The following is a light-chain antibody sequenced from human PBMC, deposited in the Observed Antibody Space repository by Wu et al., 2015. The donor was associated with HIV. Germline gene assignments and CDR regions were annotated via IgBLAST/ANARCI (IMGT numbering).Light chain of an antibody. Sequence: EIVLTQSPATLSLSPGERATLSCRASQSVSSYLAWYQQRPGQAPRLLIYDASNRATGIPARFSGSGSGTDFTLTTSSLEPEDFAVYYCQQRSNWPPGLTFGGGTKVEIK. CDR1: QSVSSY. CDR3: QQRSNWPPGLT. V-gene: IGKV3-11*01. J-gene: IGKJ4*01. CDR2: DAS.